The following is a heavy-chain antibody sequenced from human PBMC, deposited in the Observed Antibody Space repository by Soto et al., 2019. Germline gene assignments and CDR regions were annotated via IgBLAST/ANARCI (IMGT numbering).Heavy chain of an antibody. CDR1: TLTFSSDS. V-gene: IGHV3-48*02. J-gene: IGHJ3*02. Sequence: EAYLVESGGDLVEPGGSLRLSCSASTLTFSSDSMNWVRQAPGKGLEWVSYISDTGRTKFYSDSVKGRFTISRDNVKNSLFLQMNSLKDKDTAVYYCARDMGTSDENAFDMLGQGTMVTVSS. CDR2: ISDTGRTK. CDR3: ARDMGTSDENAFDM. D-gene: IGHD3-10*01.